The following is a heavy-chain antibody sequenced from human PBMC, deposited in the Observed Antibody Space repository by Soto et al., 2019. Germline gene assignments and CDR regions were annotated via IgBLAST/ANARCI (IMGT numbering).Heavy chain of an antibody. J-gene: IGHJ6*02. Sequence: TLSLTCTVSGGSISSGGYYWSWMRQHPGKGLEWIGYIYYSGSTYYNPSLKSRVTISVDTSKNQFSLKLSSVTAADTAVYYCAASCVGCGGFNYYGMDVWGQGTTVTVSS. CDR3: AASCVGCGGFNYYGMDV. V-gene: IGHV4-31*03. CDR1: GGSISSGGYY. D-gene: IGHD2-21*01. CDR2: IYYSGST.